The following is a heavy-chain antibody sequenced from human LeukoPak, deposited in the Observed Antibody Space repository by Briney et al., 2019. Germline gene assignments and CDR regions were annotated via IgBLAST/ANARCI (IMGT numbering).Heavy chain of an antibody. J-gene: IGHJ3*02. D-gene: IGHD2-2*01. CDR3: ARDSASCRACAFDI. V-gene: IGHV3-7*01. CDR1: EFTFTNFW. CDR2: TNRDGSEK. Sequence: GGSLRLSCAASEFTFTNFWMSWVRQAPGKGLEWVANTNRDGSEKYYVDSVKGRVTISRGNAMNFLYLQLNSLRVDDTAVYYCARDSASCRACAFDIWGQGTVVTVSS.